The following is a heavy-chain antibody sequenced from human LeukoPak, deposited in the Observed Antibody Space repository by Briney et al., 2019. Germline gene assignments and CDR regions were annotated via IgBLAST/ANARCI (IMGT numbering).Heavy chain of an antibody. J-gene: IGHJ4*02. Sequence: GGSLRLSCAASGFTFSDYYMSWIRQAPGKGLEWVSDLSGSGDSKFYADSVKGRFTISGDNAKKSLYLQASSLRAEDTAVYYCARGGKFGELLYPPDYWGQGTLVTVSS. CDR3: ARGGKFGELLYPPDY. CDR1: GFTFSDYY. CDR2: LSGSGDSK. V-gene: IGHV3-11*01. D-gene: IGHD3-10*01.